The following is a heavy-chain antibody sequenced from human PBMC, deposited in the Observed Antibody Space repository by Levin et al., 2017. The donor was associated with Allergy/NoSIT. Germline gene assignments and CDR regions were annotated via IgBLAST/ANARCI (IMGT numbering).Heavy chain of an antibody. Sequence: SQTLSLPCTVSGDSIPNYYLNWIRQPAGEGLEWIGHIYTTGNTNYNPSLKSRVSMSVDTSKRQFSLKVSSVTAADTAVYYCARMTYSSSSWHIDYWGQGALVTVSS. CDR2: IYTTGNT. J-gene: IGHJ4*02. CDR1: GDSIPNYY. D-gene: IGHD6-13*01. V-gene: IGHV4-4*07. CDR3: ARMTYSSSSWHIDY.